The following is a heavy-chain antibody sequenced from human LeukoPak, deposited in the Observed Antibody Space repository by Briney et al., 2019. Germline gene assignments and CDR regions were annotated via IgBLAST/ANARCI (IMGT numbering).Heavy chain of an antibody. CDR1: GYTFTSYG. V-gene: IGHV1-18*01. CDR2: ISAYNGNT. Sequence: ASVKVSCKASGYTFTSYGISWVRQAPGQGLEWMGWISAYNGNTNYALKLQGRVTMTTDTSTSTAYMELRSLRSDDTAVYYCARGTRRSTMIVVVPFDYWGQGTLVTVSS. J-gene: IGHJ4*02. CDR3: ARGTRRSTMIVVVPFDY. D-gene: IGHD3-22*01.